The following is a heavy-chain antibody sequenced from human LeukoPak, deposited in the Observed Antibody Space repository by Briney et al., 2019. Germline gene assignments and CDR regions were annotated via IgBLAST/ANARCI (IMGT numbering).Heavy chain of an antibody. V-gene: IGHV1-69*13. Sequence: SVKVSCKASGGTFSSYAISWVRQAPGQGLEWMGGIIPIFGTANYAQKFQGRVTITADESTSTACMELSSLRSEDTAAYYCARDGTLLPAETGFDPWGQGTLVTVSS. CDR3: ARDGTLLPAETGFDP. CDR1: GGTFSSYA. D-gene: IGHD1-1*01. J-gene: IGHJ5*02. CDR2: IIPIFGTA.